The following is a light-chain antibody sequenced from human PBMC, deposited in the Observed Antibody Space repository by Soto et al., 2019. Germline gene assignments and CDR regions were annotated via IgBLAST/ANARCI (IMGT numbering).Light chain of an antibody. CDR1: QSVSSY. J-gene: IGKJ4*01. Sequence: EIVLTQSPATLSLSPGERATLSCRASQSVSSYLAWYQQKPGQAPRLLIYDASNRATGIPARFSGSGSGTDFTLTISRFEPEDFAIYYCQQRSNWPPSFGGGTKVEIK. CDR3: QQRSNWPPS. CDR2: DAS. V-gene: IGKV3-11*01.